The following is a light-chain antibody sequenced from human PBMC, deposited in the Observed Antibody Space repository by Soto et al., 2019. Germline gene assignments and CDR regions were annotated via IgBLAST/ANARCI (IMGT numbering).Light chain of an antibody. CDR1: SSDVGGYNY. CDR2: EVS. V-gene: IGLV2-8*01. J-gene: IGLJ1*01. CDR3: SSYVGTNSYV. Sequence: QCALNQPPSASGSAGQAVTISCTGTSSDVGGYNYVSWYQQHPGKAPKLMIYEVSKRPSGVPDRFSGSKSGNTASLTVSGLQAEDEADYYCSSYVGTNSYVFGTGTKVTVL.